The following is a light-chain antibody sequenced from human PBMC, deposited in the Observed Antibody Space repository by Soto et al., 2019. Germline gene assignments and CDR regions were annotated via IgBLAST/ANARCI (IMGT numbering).Light chain of an antibody. V-gene: IGLV1-40*01. J-gene: IGLJ2*01. Sequence: QSVLTQPPSVSGAPGQRVTISCTGSSSNIGAGYDVHWYQQFPGTAPKLLIYGNSNRPSGVPDRFSGSKSGTSASLAINGLQAEDEADYYCQSYDSSLSGVVFGGGTKLTVL. CDR3: QSYDSSLSGVV. CDR1: SSNIGAGYD. CDR2: GNS.